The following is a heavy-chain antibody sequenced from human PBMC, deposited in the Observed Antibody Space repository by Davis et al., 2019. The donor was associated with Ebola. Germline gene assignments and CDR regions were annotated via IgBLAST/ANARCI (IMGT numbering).Heavy chain of an antibody. CDR1: GYTFTNYG. CDR2: INPHNGNT. D-gene: IGHD3-10*01. Sequence: AASVKVSCKASGYTFTNYGITWVRQAPGQGLEWMGWINPHNGNTNYAQNVQGRVIMTSDTATTTAYMEVGSLRSDDTAVYYCARDLGTMVDVWGQGTTVTVSS. CDR3: ARDLGTMVDV. J-gene: IGHJ6*02. V-gene: IGHV1-18*04.